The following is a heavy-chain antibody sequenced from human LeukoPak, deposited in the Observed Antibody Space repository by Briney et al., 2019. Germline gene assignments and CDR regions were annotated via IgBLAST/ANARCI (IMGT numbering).Heavy chain of an antibody. Sequence: GGSLRLSCAASGFTFSSYVMSWVRQAPGKGLERVSAISGSGGSTYYADSVKGRFTISRDNSKNTLYLQMNSLRAEDTAVYYCAKRGPAGAGRSPDYFDYWGQGTLVTVSS. J-gene: IGHJ4*02. CDR1: GFTFSSYV. V-gene: IGHV3-23*01. D-gene: IGHD6-19*01. CDR2: ISGSGGST. CDR3: AKRGPAGAGRSPDYFDY.